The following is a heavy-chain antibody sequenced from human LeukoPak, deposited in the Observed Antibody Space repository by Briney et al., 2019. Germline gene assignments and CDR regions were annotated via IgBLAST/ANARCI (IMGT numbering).Heavy chain of an antibody. CDR2: IFFTGST. CDR3: ARGGGDFWSGYYTDYYMDV. V-gene: IGHV4-59*01. CDR1: GGSISSYC. Sequence: SETLSLTCSVSGGSISSYCWTWIRQPPGKRLEWIGCIFFTGSTNYNPSFKSRVTISMDTSKNQFSLKLSSVTAADTAVYYCARGGGDFWSGYYTDYYMDVWGKGTTVTVSS. D-gene: IGHD3-3*01. J-gene: IGHJ6*03.